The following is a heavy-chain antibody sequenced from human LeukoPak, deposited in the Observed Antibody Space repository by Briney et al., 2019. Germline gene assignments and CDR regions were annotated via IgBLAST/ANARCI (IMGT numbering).Heavy chain of an antibody. CDR3: ARLPKDTAMVTGYFDY. V-gene: IGHV4-59*05. CDR1: GGSISSYY. Sequence: SETLSLTCTVSGGSISSYYWSWIRQPPGKGLEWIGSIYYSGSTYYNPSLKSRVTISVDTSKNQFSLKLSSVTAADTAVYYCARLPKDTAMVTGYFDYWGQGTLVTVSS. J-gene: IGHJ4*02. CDR2: IYYSGST. D-gene: IGHD5-18*01.